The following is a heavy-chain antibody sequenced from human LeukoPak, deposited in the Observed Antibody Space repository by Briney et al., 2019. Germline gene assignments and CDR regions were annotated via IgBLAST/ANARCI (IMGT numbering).Heavy chain of an antibody. Sequence: ASVKVSCKASGYTFTGYYMHWVRQAPGQPLAWMGRINPNSGGTNYAQKFQGRVTMTRDTSISTAYMELSRLRSDDTAVYYCARESEVVVANYYYMDVWGKGTTVTVSS. V-gene: IGHV1-2*06. D-gene: IGHD2-15*01. J-gene: IGHJ6*03. CDR1: GYTFTGYY. CDR2: INPNSGGT. CDR3: ARESEVVVANYYYMDV.